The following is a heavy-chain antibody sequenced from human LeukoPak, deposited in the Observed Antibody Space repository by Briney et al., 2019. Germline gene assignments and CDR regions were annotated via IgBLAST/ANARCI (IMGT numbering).Heavy chain of an antibody. CDR1: GFTFSSYW. J-gene: IGHJ4*02. CDR3: ARDNTYMFDY. Sequence: GGSLRLSCAASGFTFSSYWMNWVRQAPGKGLVWVAHINTDGRTTTYADSVKGRFTVARDNAKNTLYLEMNRLRAEDTAVYYCARDNTYMFDYGGQGTQVTVSS. D-gene: IGHD2-2*02. CDR2: INTDGRTT. V-gene: IGHV3-74*01.